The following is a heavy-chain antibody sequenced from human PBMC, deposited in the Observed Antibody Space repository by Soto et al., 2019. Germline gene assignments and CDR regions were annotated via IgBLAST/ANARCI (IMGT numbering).Heavy chain of an antibody. CDR1: GGTFRNYP. CDR2: IFPLTDIP. J-gene: IGHJ4*02. Sequence: QVQLVQSGTEVKKPGSSVKVSCKASGGTFRNYPINWVRQAPGQGLEWMGSIFPLTDIPDYAQNFQARLTISADTSTSTAYMELSSLTSDDTAMYFCARGPLVVLNYFESWGQGPLVTVSS. V-gene: IGHV1-69*02. CDR3: ARGPLVVLNYFES.